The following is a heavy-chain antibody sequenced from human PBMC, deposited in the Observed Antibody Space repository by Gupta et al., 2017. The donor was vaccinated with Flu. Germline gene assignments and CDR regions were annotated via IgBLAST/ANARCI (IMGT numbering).Heavy chain of an antibody. V-gene: IGHV1-58*02. CDR3: AASVVPEEDIVVVPAASVLGSFGMDV. Sequence: QMQLVQSGPEVKKPGTSVKVSCKASGFTFTSSAMQWLRQARGQRLEWIGWIVVGSGNTNYAQKFQERVTITRDRATSTAYMELSSLRSEDTAVYYCAASVVPEEDIVVVPAASVLGSFGMDVWGQGTTVTVSS. CDR1: GFTFTSSA. J-gene: IGHJ6*02. D-gene: IGHD2-2*01. CDR2: IVVGSGNT.